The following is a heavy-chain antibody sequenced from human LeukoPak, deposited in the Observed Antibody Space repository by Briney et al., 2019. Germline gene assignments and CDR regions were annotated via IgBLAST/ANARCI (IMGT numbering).Heavy chain of an antibody. CDR3: ARDGGGWNFDY. Sequence: GGSLRLSCAASGFTFSSYTMHWVRQAPGKGLEWVAVISYDGSNKYYADSVKGRFTTSRDNSKNTLYLQMNSLRADDAAVYYCARDGGGWNFDYWGHGTLVTVSS. CDR2: ISYDGSNK. V-gene: IGHV3-30-3*01. D-gene: IGHD6-19*01. CDR1: GFTFSSYT. J-gene: IGHJ4*01.